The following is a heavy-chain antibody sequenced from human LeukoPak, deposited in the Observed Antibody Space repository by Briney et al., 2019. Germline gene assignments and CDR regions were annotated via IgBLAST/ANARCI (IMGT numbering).Heavy chain of an antibody. Sequence: GESLKISCKGSGYSFTSYWIGWVRQMPGNGLEWMGIIYPGDSDTRYSPSFQGQVTISADKSISTAYLQWSSLKASDTAMYYCARGAWELRVGFDYWGQGTLVTVSS. CDR3: ARGAWELRVGFDY. V-gene: IGHV5-51*01. CDR1: GYSFTSYW. D-gene: IGHD1-26*01. CDR2: IYPGDSDT. J-gene: IGHJ4*02.